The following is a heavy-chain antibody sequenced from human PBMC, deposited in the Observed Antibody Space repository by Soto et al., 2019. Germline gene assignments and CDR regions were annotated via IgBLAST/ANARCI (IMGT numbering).Heavy chain of an antibody. CDR2: VSYSGNT. CDR3: ARSHVETFMVVGALDAFNV. D-gene: IGHD5-18*01. V-gene: IGHV4-59*02. CDR1: GASVSSSF. Sequence: PSETLSLTCTVSGASVSSSFWSWIRQPPGKELEWIGYVSYSGNTNYDPSLKSRVTISIDTSKNQFSLRLTSVTAADTALYYCARSHVETFMVVGALDAFNVWGQGTMVTVSS. J-gene: IGHJ3*01.